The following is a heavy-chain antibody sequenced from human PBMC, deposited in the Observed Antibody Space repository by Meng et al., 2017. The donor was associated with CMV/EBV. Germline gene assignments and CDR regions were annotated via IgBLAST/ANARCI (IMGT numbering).Heavy chain of an antibody. CDR1: GGSFSGYY. J-gene: IGHJ6*02. V-gene: IGHV4-34*01. D-gene: IGHD6-13*01. CDR2: INHSGST. CDR3: ARGDSSSWYSVYYYYYYSMDV. Sequence: ESLKISCAVYGGSFSGYYWSWIRQPPGKGLEWIGEINHSGSTNYNPSLKSRVTISVDTSKNQFSLKLSSVTAADTAVYYCARGDSSSWYSVYYYYYYSMDVWGQGTTVTVSS.